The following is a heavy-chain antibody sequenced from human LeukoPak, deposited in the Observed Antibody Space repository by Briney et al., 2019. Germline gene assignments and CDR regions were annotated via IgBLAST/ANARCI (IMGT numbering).Heavy chain of an antibody. V-gene: IGHV3-21*01. J-gene: IGHJ4*02. CDR1: GXTFSNYA. D-gene: IGHD6-19*01. CDR3: ARQYSSGSGG. CDR2: IISSSSSM. Sequence: GGSLRLSCAASGXTFSNYAVNWVRQAPGKGLECVASIISSSSSMYYADSVKGRFTISRDNAKNSLYLQMNSLRAEDTGVYYCARQYSSGSGGWGQGTLVTVSS.